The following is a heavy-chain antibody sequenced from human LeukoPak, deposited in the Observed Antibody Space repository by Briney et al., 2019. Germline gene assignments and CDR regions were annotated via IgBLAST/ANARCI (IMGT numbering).Heavy chain of an antibody. V-gene: IGHV3-21*01. J-gene: IGHJ5*02. Sequence: PGGSLRLSCAASGFTFSSYSMNWVRQAPWKGLEWVSSISSSSSYIYYADSVKGRFTISRDNAKNSLYLQMNSLRAEDTAVYYCARGRRETLRSWFDPWGQGTLVTVSS. D-gene: IGHD1-26*01. CDR2: ISSSSSYI. CDR1: GFTFSSYS. CDR3: ARGRRETLRSWFDP.